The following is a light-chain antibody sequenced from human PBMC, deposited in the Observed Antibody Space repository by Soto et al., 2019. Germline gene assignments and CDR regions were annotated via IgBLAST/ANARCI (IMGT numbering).Light chain of an antibody. V-gene: IGLV1-40*01. CDR2: DNN. Sequence: QSVLKQPPSVSGAPGQRVTISCTGSSSNIGAGYDVHWYQQLPGAAPKLLIYDNNNRPSGVPDRFSGSKSGTSASLAITGLQAEDEADYYCQSHDISLDDSYVFGTGTKVTVL. J-gene: IGLJ1*01. CDR1: SSNIGAGYD. CDR3: QSHDISLDDSYV.